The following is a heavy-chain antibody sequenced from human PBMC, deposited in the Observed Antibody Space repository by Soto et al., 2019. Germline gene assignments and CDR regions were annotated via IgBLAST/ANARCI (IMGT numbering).Heavy chain of an antibody. CDR2: IIPIFGKA. CDR1: GGTFGSYA. CDR3: ASRFPYYFDSSGFAPLDV. Sequence: QVQLVQSGAGVKKPGSSVKVSCKASGGTFGSYAISWVRQAPGQGLEWMGGIIPIFGKAHYAQKVQGRVTITADESTSTAYMELSSLRSEDTAVYYCASRFPYYFDSSGFAPLDVWGQGTMVTVSS. V-gene: IGHV1-69*01. D-gene: IGHD3-22*01. J-gene: IGHJ6*02.